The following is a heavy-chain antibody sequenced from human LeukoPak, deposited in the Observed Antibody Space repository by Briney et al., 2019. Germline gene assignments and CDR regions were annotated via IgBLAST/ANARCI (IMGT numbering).Heavy chain of an antibody. J-gene: IGHJ4*02. CDR2: TYYRSMWYN. D-gene: IGHD5-12*01. Sequence: SQTLSLTCAISGDSVSSNSAAWTWIRQSPSRGLEWLGRTYYRSMWYNDYAASVKSRIIINPDTSTNQFSLQLNSVTPEDTAVYYCARIATKDGRDYWGQGILVTVSS. CDR3: ARIATKDGRDY. CDR1: GDSVSSNSAA. V-gene: IGHV6-1*01.